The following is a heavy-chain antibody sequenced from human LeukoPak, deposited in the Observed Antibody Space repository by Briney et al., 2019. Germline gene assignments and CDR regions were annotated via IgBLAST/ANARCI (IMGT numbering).Heavy chain of an antibody. CDR2: IYSDGST. D-gene: IGHD3-22*01. Sequence: SETLSLTCTVSGGSISSYYWSWIRQPPGKGLEWIGRIYSDGSTNFNPSLKSRVTMSVDTSKNQFSLRLSSVTAADTAMYYCARVYYDSSGYHDFFDHWGQGTLVTVSS. CDR1: GGSISSYY. CDR3: ARVYYDSSGYHDFFDH. V-gene: IGHV4-4*07. J-gene: IGHJ4*02.